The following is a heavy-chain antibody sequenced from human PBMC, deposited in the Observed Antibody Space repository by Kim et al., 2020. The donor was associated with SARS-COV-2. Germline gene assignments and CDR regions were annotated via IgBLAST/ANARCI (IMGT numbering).Heavy chain of an antibody. Sequence: SETLSLTCTVSNDSISSEDYYWSWIRQPPGKGLEWIGYIYYSGGTFYNPSLKSRLTISVDTSKNQFFLKLSSVTAADTAVYYCARVGGSSSSRGWFAPWG. CDR3: ARVGGSSSSRGWFAP. J-gene: IGHJ5*02. CDR2: IYYSGGT. V-gene: IGHV4-30-4*01. D-gene: IGHD6-13*01. CDR1: NDSISSEDYY.